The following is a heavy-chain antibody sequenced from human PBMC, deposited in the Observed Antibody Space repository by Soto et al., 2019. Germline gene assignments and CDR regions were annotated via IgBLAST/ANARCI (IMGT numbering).Heavy chain of an antibody. CDR1: GFTFSNAW. CDR2: IKSKTDGGTT. D-gene: IGHD1-20*01. CDR3: ATKRTGITTIGPGY. V-gene: IGHV3-15*02. Sequence: EVQLVESGGALVKPGGSLRLSCAASGFTFSNAWMSWVRQAPGKGLEWDGRIKSKTDGGTTDYAAAVEGRFTISREDSKNTVYLQMDSLKTEDTAVYYCATKRTGITTIGPGYWGQGTLVTVSS. J-gene: IGHJ4*02.